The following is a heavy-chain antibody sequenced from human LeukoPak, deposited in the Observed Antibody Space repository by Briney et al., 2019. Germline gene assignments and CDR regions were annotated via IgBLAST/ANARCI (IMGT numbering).Heavy chain of an antibody. J-gene: IGHJ4*02. D-gene: IGHD6-13*01. CDR2: INSDGSST. Sequence: GGSLRLSCAASGFTFSGYWMHWVRQPPGKGLVWVSRINSDGSSTSYADSVKGRFTISRDNAKNTLYLQMNCLRAEDTAVYYCARVPSSSSWFDYWGQGTLVTVSS. CDR3: ARVPSSSSWFDY. CDR1: GFTFSGYW. V-gene: IGHV3-74*01.